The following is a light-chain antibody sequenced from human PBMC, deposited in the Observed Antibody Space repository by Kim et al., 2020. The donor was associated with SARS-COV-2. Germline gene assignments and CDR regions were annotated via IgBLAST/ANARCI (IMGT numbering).Light chain of an antibody. V-gene: IGKV3-15*01. J-gene: IGKJ4*01. CDR2: GGS. CDR3: QQYNNWPLT. CDR1: RGVNSN. Sequence: VSAGEIANRACRGSRGVNSNLAWYQQKPGQAPRLHIYGGSTRATGIPAMFSGSGSGTEFTLTISSLQSEDFAVYYCQQYNNWPLTFGGGTKVDIK.